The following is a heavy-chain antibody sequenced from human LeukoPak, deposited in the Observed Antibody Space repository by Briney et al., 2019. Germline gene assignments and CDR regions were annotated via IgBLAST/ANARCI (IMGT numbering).Heavy chain of an antibody. CDR1: GFTFSSYW. Sequence: GGSLRLSCAASGFTFSSYWMSWVRQAPGKGLEWVANIKQDGSEKYYVDSVKGRFTISRGNAKNSLYLQMNSLRAEDTAVYYCASPPYGYYYYYMDVWGKGTTVTVSS. CDR2: IKQDGSEK. D-gene: IGHD3-16*01. J-gene: IGHJ6*03. V-gene: IGHV3-7*01. CDR3: ASPPYGYYYYYMDV.